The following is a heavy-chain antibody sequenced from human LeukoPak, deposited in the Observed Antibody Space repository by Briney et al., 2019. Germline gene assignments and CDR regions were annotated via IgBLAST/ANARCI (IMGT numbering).Heavy chain of an antibody. CDR2: ISSSSSTI. V-gene: IGHV3-48*02. Sequence: GGSLRLSCAASGFTFSRFSMNWVRQAPGKGLEWVSYISSSSSTIYYADSGKGRFTISRDNAKNSLYLQMNSLRDDDTALYYCARDLRGDYWGQGTPVTVSS. CDR1: GFTFSRFS. CDR3: ARDLRGDY. J-gene: IGHJ4*02.